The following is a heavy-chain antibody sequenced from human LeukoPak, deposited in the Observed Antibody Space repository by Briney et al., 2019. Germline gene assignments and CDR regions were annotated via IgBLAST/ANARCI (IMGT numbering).Heavy chain of an antibody. V-gene: IGHV1-24*01. CDR1: GYTLTELS. CDR3: ATSLYCGGDCYSSDWFDP. D-gene: IGHD2-21*02. J-gene: IGHJ5*02. Sequence: APVTVSCKVSGYTLTELSMHWVRQAPGKGLEWMGGFDPEDGETIYAQKFQGRVTMTEDTSTDTAYMELSSLRSEDTAVYYCATSLYCGGDCYSSDWFDPWGQGTLVTVSS. CDR2: FDPEDGET.